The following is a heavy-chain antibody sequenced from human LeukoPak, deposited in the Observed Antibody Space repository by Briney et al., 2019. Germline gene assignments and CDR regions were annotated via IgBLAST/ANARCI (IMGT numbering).Heavy chain of an antibody. CDR2: ISSSSSYT. CDR3: ARDLYYDSSGLDY. Sequence: GGSLRLSCAASGFTFSDYYRSWIGKAPGKGLEWVSYISSSSSYTNYADSVKGRFTISRDNAKNSLYLQMNSLRAEDTAVYYCARDLYYDSSGLDYWGQGTLVTVSS. D-gene: IGHD3-22*01. V-gene: IGHV3-11*05. CDR1: GFTFSDYY. J-gene: IGHJ4*02.